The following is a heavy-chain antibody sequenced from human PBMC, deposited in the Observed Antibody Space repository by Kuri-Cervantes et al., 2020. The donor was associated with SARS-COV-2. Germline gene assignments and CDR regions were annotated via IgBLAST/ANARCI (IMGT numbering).Heavy chain of an antibody. V-gene: IGHV4-39*01. D-gene: IGHD3-3*01. CDR3: ATSGCYDFWSGYYFDY. Sequence: ESLKISCTVSGGSISSYYWGWIRQPPGKGLEWIGSIYYSGSTYYNPSLKSRVTISVDTSKNQFSLKLSSVTAADTAVYYCATSGCYDFWSGYYFDYWGQGTLVTVSS. J-gene: IGHJ4*02. CDR1: GGSISSYY. CDR2: IYYSGST.